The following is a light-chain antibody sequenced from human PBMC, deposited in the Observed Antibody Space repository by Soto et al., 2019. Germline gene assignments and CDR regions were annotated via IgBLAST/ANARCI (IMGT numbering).Light chain of an antibody. V-gene: IGLV2-8*01. CDR2: EVS. CDR1: SCDVGGYDS. Sequence: QSVLTQPPSASGSPGQSVTISCTGTSCDVGGYDSVSWYQQHLGKAPKLMIYEVSKRPSGVPDRFSGSKSGNTASLTVSGLQAEDEADYYCSSYAGSNSYVFGTGTKVT. J-gene: IGLJ1*01. CDR3: SSYAGSNSYV.